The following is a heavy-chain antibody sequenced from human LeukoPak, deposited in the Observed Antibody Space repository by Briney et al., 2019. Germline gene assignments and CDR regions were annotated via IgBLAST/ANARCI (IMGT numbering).Heavy chain of an antibody. V-gene: IGHV3-7*03. CDR2: IKQDGSEK. D-gene: IGHD1-26*01. CDR3: TRDYRGTFDY. J-gene: IGHJ4*02. CDR1: GFTYSSYW. Sequence: GGSLRLSCVASGFTYSSYWMSWVRQAPGKGLEWVANIKQDGSEKNYVDSVKGRFTISRDNAKNSLYLQMNSLRAEDTAVYYCTRDYRGTFDYWGQGTLVTVSS.